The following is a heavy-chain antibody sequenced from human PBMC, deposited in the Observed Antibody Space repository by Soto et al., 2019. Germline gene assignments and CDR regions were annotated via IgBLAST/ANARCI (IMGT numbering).Heavy chain of an antibody. CDR2: ISGSGGST. V-gene: IGHV3-23*01. J-gene: IGHJ3*02. Sequence: GGSLRLSCTASGFTFSSYAMSWVRQAPGKGLEWVSAISGSGGSTYYADSVKGRFTISRDNSKNTLYLQMNSLRAEDTAVYYCAKDQQYSSSWYSVHPDAFDIWGQGTMVTVSS. CDR3: AKDQQYSSSWYSVHPDAFDI. CDR1: GFTFSSYA. D-gene: IGHD6-13*01.